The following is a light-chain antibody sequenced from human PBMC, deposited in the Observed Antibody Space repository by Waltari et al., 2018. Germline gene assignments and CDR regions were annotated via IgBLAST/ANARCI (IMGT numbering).Light chain of an antibody. CDR2: GKN. CDR1: SLRSYY. Sequence: SSELTQDPAVSVALGQTVRITCQGDSLRSYYASWYQQKPGHAPVLVIYGKNNRPSGIPDRFSGSSSGNTASLTITGAQAENEADYYCNSRDSSGNHYWVFGGGTKLTVL. J-gene: IGLJ3*02. CDR3: NSRDSSGNHYWV. V-gene: IGLV3-19*01.